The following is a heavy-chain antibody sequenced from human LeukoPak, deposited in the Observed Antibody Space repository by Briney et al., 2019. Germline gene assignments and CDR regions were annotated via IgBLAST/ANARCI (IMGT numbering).Heavy chain of an antibody. V-gene: IGHV5-51*01. CDR1: GYSFTSYW. CDR3: ATPYPREYCSSTTCYFNY. Sequence: GESLKISCKGSGYSFTSYWIGWVRQMPGKGLEWMGIIYLDDSDTRYSPSFQGQVTISVDKSINTAYLQWSSLKASDTAMYYCATPYPREYCSSTTCYFNYWGQGTLVTVSS. D-gene: IGHD2-2*01. J-gene: IGHJ4*02. CDR2: IYLDDSDT.